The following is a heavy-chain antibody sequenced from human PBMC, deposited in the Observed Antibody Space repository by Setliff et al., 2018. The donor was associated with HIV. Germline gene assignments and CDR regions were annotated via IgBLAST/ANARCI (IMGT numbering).Heavy chain of an antibody. V-gene: IGHV4-39*02. CDR1: GASVSTTGYY. CDR3: ATYISDNYLYGAFDI. CDR2: TFYSGST. J-gene: IGHJ3*02. Sequence: SETLSLTCTVSGASVSTTGYYWGWLRQSPGKGLQWIGTTFYSGSTYYNPSLKSRVTISLDTSNNAFSLTLTSVTAADTALYFCATYISDNYLYGAFDIWGRGTMVTVSS. D-gene: IGHD2-8*01.